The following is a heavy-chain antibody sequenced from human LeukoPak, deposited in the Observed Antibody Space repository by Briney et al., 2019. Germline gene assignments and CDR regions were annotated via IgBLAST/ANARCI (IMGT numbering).Heavy chain of an antibody. Sequence: HPSETLSLTCTVSGGSISSYYWSWIRQPAGKGLEWIGRIYTSGSTNYNPSLKSRVTMSVDTSKNQFSLKLSSVTAADTAVYYCARSTSGSYWNYFDYWGQGTLVTVSS. CDR3: ARSTSGSYWNYFDY. CDR2: IYTSGST. V-gene: IGHV4-4*07. D-gene: IGHD1-26*01. CDR1: GGSISSYY. J-gene: IGHJ4*02.